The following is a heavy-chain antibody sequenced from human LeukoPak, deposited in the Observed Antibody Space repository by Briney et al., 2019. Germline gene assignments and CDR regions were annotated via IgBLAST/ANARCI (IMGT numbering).Heavy chain of an antibody. Sequence: SETLPLTCAVSGDSVSSTNYHWAWIRQPPGKGLEWIGNVHYSGSTYYNPSLRSRVTISIDTSKNQFSLKLSSVTAADTAVYYCAGRTVVAGGWLDPWGQGTLVTVSS. CDR2: VHYSGST. D-gene: IGHD6-13*01. CDR3: AGRTVVAGGWLDP. CDR1: GDSVSSTNYH. V-gene: IGHV4-39*01. J-gene: IGHJ5*02.